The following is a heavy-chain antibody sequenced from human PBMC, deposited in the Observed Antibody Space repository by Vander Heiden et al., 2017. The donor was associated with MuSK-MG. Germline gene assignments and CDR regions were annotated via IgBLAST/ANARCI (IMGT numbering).Heavy chain of an antibody. CDR1: GGSLISSTFY. J-gene: IGHJ5*02. CDR2: INHSGGT. CDR3: ARGKLEKDWFDP. Sequence: QLQLQESGPGLVKPSETLSLTCSASGGSLISSTFYCAWIRQAPGTGLEWMGAINHSGGTYYNPSLKSRVIITTDTSRNQCSLRLTSVAAADTAVYYCARGKLEKDWFDPWGQGILVTVSS. D-gene: IGHD3-3*02. V-gene: IGHV4-39*07.